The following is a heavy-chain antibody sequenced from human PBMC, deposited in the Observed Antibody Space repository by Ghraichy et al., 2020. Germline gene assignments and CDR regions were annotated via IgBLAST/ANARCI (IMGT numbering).Heavy chain of an antibody. Sequence: GGSLRLSCAASGFTFNNYAMHWVRQAPGKGLEWVSLISWDGYNTYYADSVKGRFTISRDNSKNALYLQMNSLRTEDTALYFCAKVLESYDILTGADYWGQGTPDTCSP. CDR1: GFTFNNYA. D-gene: IGHD3-9*01. J-gene: IGHJ4*02. CDR3: AKVLESYDILTGADY. V-gene: IGHV3-43*01. CDR2: ISWDGYNT.